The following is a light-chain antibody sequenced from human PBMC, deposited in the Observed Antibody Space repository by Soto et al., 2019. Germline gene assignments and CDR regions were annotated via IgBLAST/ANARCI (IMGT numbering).Light chain of an antibody. Sequence: EIVMTQSPATLSVSPGERATLSCRASQSVSSNLAWYQQKPGQAPRILIYGASTRSTGIPARFSGSGSGTEFTLTISSLPSEDFAVYYCQQYNNWPPWTFGQGTKVEIK. CDR3: QQYNNWPPWT. CDR1: QSVSSN. V-gene: IGKV3-15*01. CDR2: GAS. J-gene: IGKJ1*01.